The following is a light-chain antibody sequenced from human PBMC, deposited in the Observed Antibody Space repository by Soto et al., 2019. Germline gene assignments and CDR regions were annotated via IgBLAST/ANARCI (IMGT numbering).Light chain of an antibody. CDR3: AAWDDSLSGWV. V-gene: IGLV1-44*01. CDR1: STNIGRNS. Sequence: QSVLTQPPSASGTPGQRVSISCSGSSTNIGRNSISWYQNLPGTAPKLLTYTNNQRPSGVPARFSGSKSGTSASLAISGLQSEDEADYYCAAWDDSLSGWVFGGGTKLTVL. CDR2: TNN. J-gene: IGLJ3*02.